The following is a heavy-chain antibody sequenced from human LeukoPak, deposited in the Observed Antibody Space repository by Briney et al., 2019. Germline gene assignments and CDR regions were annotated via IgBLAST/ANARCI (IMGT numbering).Heavy chain of an antibody. J-gene: IGHJ4*02. Sequence: PSETLSLTCSVSGSSISGLYWNWIRQPPGMGLEWIGYIYNSGTTNYNPSHKSRVSISVDTSKNQFSLKLSSVTAADTAVYYCARAKRGGHYYFDYWGQGTLVTVSS. CDR3: ARAKRGGHYYFDY. V-gene: IGHV4-59*11. D-gene: IGHD2-15*01. CDR1: GSSISGLY. CDR2: IYNSGTT.